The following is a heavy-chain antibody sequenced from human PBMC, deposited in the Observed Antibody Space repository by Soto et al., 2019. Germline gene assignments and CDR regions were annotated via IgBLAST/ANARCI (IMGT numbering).Heavy chain of an antibody. CDR1: GYTFTSYA. CDR2: INAGNGNT. Sequence: ASVKVSCKASGYTFTSYAMRWVRQAPGQRLEWMGWINAGNGNTKYAQKFQGRVTITRDTSMSTAYMGLSRLRSEDTAVYYCARVALRYCSGGSCYSGDYYFDYWGQGTLVTVSS. V-gene: IGHV1-3*01. J-gene: IGHJ4*02. D-gene: IGHD2-15*01. CDR3: ARVALRYCSGGSCYSGDYYFDY.